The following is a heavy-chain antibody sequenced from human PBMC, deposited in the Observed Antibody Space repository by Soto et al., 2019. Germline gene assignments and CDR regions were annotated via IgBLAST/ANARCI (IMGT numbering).Heavy chain of an antibody. CDR2: ISYDGSNK. J-gene: IGHJ5*02. V-gene: IGHV3-30-3*01. CDR3: ARSKKTIFTPSDT. Sequence: GGSLRLSCAASGFTFSSYAMHWVRQAPGKGLEWVAVISYDGSNKYYADSVKGRFTISRDNSKNTLYLQMNSLRAEDTAVYYCARSKKTIFTPSDTWGQGTLVTVSS. CDR1: GFTFSSYA. D-gene: IGHD3-3*01.